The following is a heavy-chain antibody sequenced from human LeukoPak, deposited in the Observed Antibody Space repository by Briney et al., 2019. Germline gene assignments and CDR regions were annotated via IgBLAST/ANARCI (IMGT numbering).Heavy chain of an antibody. V-gene: IGHV4-4*09. CDR3: AAGPWELDF. CDR2: IYNGGNT. Sequence: SETLSLTCTVSGVSINTYYASWIRQAPGKGLEFIGFIYNGGNTNYNPSLKSRATISGDTSNNQFSLRLTSVTAADTAMYYCAAGPWELDFWGQGTLVTVSS. D-gene: IGHD1-26*01. CDR1: GVSINTYY. J-gene: IGHJ4*02.